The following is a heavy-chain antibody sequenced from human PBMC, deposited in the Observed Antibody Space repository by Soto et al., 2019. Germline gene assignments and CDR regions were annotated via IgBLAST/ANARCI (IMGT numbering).Heavy chain of an antibody. Sequence: SVNVSCKASGYTFTGYYMHWVRQAPGQGLEWMGGIIPIFGTADYAQKFQGRVTITADESTSTGNMELSSLRSEDTAVYFCASHYDSSGYYYRDLDYWGQGTLVTVSS. D-gene: IGHD3-22*01. J-gene: IGHJ4*02. CDR2: IIPIFGTA. CDR3: ASHYDSSGYYYRDLDY. CDR1: GYTFTGYY. V-gene: IGHV1-69*13.